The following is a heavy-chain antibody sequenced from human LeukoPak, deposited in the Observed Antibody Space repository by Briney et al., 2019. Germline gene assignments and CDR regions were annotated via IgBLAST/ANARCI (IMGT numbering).Heavy chain of an antibody. Sequence: GESLKISCKGSGYSFSNYWIGGVREMPEKGLEWMGITYPGDSDTRYSPSFQGQVTISTDKSISTAYLQWRSLKASDTAMYYCARRVSGAIYFDSWGQGTLVTVSS. CDR3: ARRVSGAIYFDS. J-gene: IGHJ4*02. D-gene: IGHD4/OR15-4a*01. CDR2: TYPGDSDT. V-gene: IGHV5-51*01. CDR1: GYSFSNYW.